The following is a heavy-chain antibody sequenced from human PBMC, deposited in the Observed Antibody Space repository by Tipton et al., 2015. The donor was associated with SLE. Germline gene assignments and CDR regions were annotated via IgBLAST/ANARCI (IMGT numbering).Heavy chain of an antibody. CDR2: ISYSGST. CDR3: ARGDSSNWWGRY. CDR1: GDSISNYY. J-gene: IGHJ4*02. Sequence: TLSLTCTVSGDSISNYYWSWIRQPPGKGLEWIGYISYSGSTNYNPSLKSRVSTSVDTSKNQFSLKLSSVTAADTAVYYCARGDSSNWWGRYWGQGTLVTVSS. D-gene: IGHD6-13*01. V-gene: IGHV4-59*01.